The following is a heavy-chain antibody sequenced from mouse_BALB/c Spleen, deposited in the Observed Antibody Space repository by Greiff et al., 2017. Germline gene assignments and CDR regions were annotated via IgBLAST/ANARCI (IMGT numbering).Heavy chain of an antibody. J-gene: IGHJ4*01. D-gene: IGHD2-3*01. CDR1: GYSITSDYA. CDR3: ARSDGYSYAMDY. V-gene: IGHV3-2*02. CDR2: ISYSGST. Sequence: EVKLQESGPGLVKPSQSLSLTCTVTGYSITSDYAWNWIRQFPGNKLEWMGYISYSGSTSYNPSLKSRISITRDTSKNQFFLQLNSVTTEDTATYYCARSDGYSYAMDYWGQGTSVTVSS.